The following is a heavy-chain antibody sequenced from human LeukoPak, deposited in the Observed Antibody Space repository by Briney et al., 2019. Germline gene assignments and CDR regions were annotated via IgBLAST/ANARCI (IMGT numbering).Heavy chain of an antibody. V-gene: IGHV3-23*01. D-gene: IGHD3-22*01. Sequence: PGGSLRLSCAASGFTFSSYAMSWVRQAPGKGLEWVSAISGSGGSTYYADSVKGRFTISRDNSKNTLYLQMNSLRAEDTAVYYCANKDPYYYDSSGYYWGYFDYWGQGTLVTVSS. J-gene: IGHJ4*02. CDR3: ANKDPYYYDSSGYYWGYFDY. CDR1: GFTFSSYA. CDR2: ISGSGGST.